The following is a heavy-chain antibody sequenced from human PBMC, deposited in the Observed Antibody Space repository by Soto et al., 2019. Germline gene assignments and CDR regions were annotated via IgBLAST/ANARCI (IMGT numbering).Heavy chain of an antibody. D-gene: IGHD2-21*02. Sequence: QVQLQQWGAGLLKPSETLSLTCAVYGGSFSGYYWSWIRQPPGKGLEWIGEINHSGSTKYNPSLKSRVTISVDTSKNQFSLRLSSVTAADTAVYYCARDSLVVTARYFDLWGRGTLVTVSS. CDR2: INHSGST. CDR1: GGSFSGYY. CDR3: ARDSLVVTARYFDL. J-gene: IGHJ2*01. V-gene: IGHV4-34*01.